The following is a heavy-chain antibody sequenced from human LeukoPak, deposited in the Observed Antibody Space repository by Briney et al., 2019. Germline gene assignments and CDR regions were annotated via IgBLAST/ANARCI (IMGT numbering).Heavy chain of an antibody. CDR1: GFKFSGYT. J-gene: IGHJ5*02. D-gene: IGHD6-19*01. V-gene: IGHV3-21*01. Sequence: GGSLRLSCAASGFKFSGYTMNWVRQAPGKGLEWVSSINTLSNDIYYADSVKGRFTISRDNAKNSLFLQMNSLRIEDTAVYFCARGIYSSGWYVVSVTANNWFDPWGQGTLVTVSS. CDR2: INTLSNDI. CDR3: ARGIYSSGWYVVSVTANNWFDP.